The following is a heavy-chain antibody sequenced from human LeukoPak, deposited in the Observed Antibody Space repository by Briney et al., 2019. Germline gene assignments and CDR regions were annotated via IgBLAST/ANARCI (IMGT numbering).Heavy chain of an antibody. CDR2: IYTNGGI. CDR1: GGSINSGNYY. D-gene: IGHD1-26*01. CDR3: AREGAGYY. V-gene: IGHV4-61*02. J-gene: IGHJ4*02. Sequence: SETLSLTCTVSGGSINSGNYYWNWIRQPAGKGLEWIGRIYTNGGIMYNPSLKSRVAISMDTSKNPFSLDLNSVTAADTAMYYCAREGAGYYWGQGTLVTVSS.